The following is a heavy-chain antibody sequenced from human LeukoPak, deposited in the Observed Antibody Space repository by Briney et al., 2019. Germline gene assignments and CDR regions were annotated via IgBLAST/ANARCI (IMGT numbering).Heavy chain of an antibody. CDR2: ISGSGGST. CDR1: GFTFSSYA. CDR3: AKDPHYNWNYSDY. Sequence: GGSLRLSCAASGFTFSSYAMSWVRQAPGKGLESGSAISGSGGSTYYADSVKGRFTISRDNSKNTLYLQINSLRPEDTAVYSCAKDPHYNWNYSDYWGQGTLVTVSS. J-gene: IGHJ4*02. V-gene: IGHV3-23*01. D-gene: IGHD1-20*01.